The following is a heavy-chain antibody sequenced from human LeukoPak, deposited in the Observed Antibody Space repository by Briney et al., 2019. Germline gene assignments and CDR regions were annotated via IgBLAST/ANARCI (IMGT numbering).Heavy chain of an antibody. CDR3: ASGLDCTNGVCPFDY. Sequence: PGRSLRLSCAASGFTFDDYAMHWVRQAPGKGLEWDSGISWNSGSIGYADSVKGRFTISRDNAKNSLYLQMNSLRAEDTALYYCASGLDCTNGVCPFDYWGQGTLVTVSS. V-gene: IGHV3-9*01. D-gene: IGHD2-8*01. J-gene: IGHJ4*02. CDR1: GFTFDDYA. CDR2: ISWNSGSI.